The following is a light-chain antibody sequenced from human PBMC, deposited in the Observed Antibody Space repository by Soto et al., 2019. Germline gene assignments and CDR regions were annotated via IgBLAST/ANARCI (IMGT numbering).Light chain of an antibody. Sequence: DIEMTQSPPFLSASVGDRVTITCRASQNIRTYLSWYQQKPGKAPERLIYEASVLQSGVPSRFSGSGSGTEFTLTVSSLQPEDFATYYCVQHYSYPLTFGGGTKVDIK. V-gene: IGKV1-17*01. J-gene: IGKJ4*01. CDR1: QNIRTY. CDR3: VQHYSYPLT. CDR2: EAS.